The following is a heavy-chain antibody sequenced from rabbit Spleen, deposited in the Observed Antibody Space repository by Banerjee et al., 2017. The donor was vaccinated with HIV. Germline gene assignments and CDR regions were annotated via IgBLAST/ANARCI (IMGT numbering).Heavy chain of an antibody. CDR3: ARGAWSTDCMNL. D-gene: IGHD7-1*01. CDR1: GFSFSSYW. J-gene: IGHJ4*01. Sequence: LQESGGGLVQPEGSLTLTCTASGFSFSSYWMCWVRQAPGKGLEWIGCIDSGDIGTYYASWAKGRINISKTSSTMDLQMTSLTAADTATYFCARGAWSTDCMNLWGQGTLVTVS. V-gene: IGHV1S45*01. CDR2: IDSGDIGT.